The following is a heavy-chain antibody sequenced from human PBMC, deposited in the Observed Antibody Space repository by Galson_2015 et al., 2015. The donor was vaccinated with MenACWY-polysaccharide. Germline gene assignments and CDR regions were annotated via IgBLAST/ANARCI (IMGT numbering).Heavy chain of an antibody. Sequence: SLRLSCAASGFTFSNYAMSWVRRAPGKGLEWVSGITGDSVRTYYADSVKGRFTISRDNSNNVLYLQLNSLRADDTAEYFCARGDTSATPGWVYWGQGTLVTVSS. J-gene: IGHJ4*02. CDR1: GFTFSNYA. V-gene: IGHV3-23*01. D-gene: IGHD2-21*02. CDR2: ITGDSVRT. CDR3: ARGDTSATPGWVY.